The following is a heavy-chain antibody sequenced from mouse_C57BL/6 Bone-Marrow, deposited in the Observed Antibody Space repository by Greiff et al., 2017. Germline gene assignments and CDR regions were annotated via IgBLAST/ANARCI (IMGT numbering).Heavy chain of an antibody. CDR1: GFSLTSYG. CDR2: IWSGGST. D-gene: IGHD1-1*01. Sequence: VKLVESGPGLVQPSQSLSITCTVSGFSLTSYGVHWVRQSPGKGLEWLGVIWSGGSTDYNAAFISRLSISKDNSKSQVFCKMNSLQADDTAIYYCARNWGYGPWYFDVWGTGTTVTVSS. V-gene: IGHV2-2*01. CDR3: ARNWGYGPWYFDV. J-gene: IGHJ1*03.